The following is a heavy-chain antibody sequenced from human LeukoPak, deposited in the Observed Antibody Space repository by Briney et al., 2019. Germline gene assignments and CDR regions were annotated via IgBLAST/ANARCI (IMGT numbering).Heavy chain of an antibody. D-gene: IGHD6-19*01. Sequence: GESLKISCAASGFPVSSNYMSWVRQAPGKGLEWVSVIYSVGSTYYADSVKGRFTISRDNSKNTLYLQMNSLRAEDTAVYYCARGISGWYNTVAFDIWGQGTMVTVSS. CDR3: ARGISGWYNTVAFDI. V-gene: IGHV3-66*01. CDR2: IYSVGST. J-gene: IGHJ3*02. CDR1: GFPVSSNY.